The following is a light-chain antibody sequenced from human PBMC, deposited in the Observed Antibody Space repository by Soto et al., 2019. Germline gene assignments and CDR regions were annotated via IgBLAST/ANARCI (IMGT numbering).Light chain of an antibody. J-gene: IGKJ2*01. CDR2: GAS. CDR1: QSVSSSY. Sequence: EIVLTQSPGILSLSPGERATLSCRASQSVSSSYLAWYQQKPGHAPRLLIYGASNRATGIPDRFSASGSKTNFPLTISRLEPEDFAVYYCQQYGSSPPYTFGQGTKLEIK. V-gene: IGKV3-20*01. CDR3: QQYGSSPPYT.